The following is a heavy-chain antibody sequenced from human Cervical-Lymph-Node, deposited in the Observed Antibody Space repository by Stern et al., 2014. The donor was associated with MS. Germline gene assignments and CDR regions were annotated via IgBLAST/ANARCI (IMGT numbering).Heavy chain of an antibody. CDR1: GDTFASYP. J-gene: IGHJ1*01. Sequence: QVQLVQSGAEVKKPGASVKVSCKASGDTFASYPIHWLRQAPGQGFVWMGIVNPTDGRTTYAQTFKGRVTMTRDTSTRTVYMELSSLRIEDTAMYFCANPLPYANWGQGTRVTVSS. D-gene: IGHD4-17*01. CDR2: VNPTDGRT. CDR3: ANPLPYAN. V-gene: IGHV1-46*03.